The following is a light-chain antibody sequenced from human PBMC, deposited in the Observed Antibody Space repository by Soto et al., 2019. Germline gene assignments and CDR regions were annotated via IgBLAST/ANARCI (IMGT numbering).Light chain of an antibody. CDR1: QSVSYSPNNKNY. J-gene: IGKJ2*01. V-gene: IGKV4-1*01. CDR3: QQYYATPLT. Sequence: DIVMTQSPDSLAVSLGERATINCKSTQSVSYSPNNKNYLAWYQQKPGQPPKLLIYWASTRESGVPDRFSGSGSGTDFTLTISSLQAEDVAVYYCQQYYATPLTFGQGTKLEIK. CDR2: WAS.